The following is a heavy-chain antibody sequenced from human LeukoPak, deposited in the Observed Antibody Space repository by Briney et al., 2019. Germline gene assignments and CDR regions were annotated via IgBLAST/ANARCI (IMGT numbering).Heavy chain of an antibody. CDR2: ISVSGVGT. J-gene: IGHJ4*02. CDR1: GFTFSSYA. D-gene: IGHD5-18*01. CDR3: ARRWIQLWFYNY. Sequence: GGSLRLSRAASGFTFSSYAMSWVRQAPGKGLEWVSGISVSGVGTYYADSVKGRFTISRDTSKNTLYLQMNSLTAEDTAVYYCARRWIQLWFYNYWGQGTLVTVSS. V-gene: IGHV3-23*01.